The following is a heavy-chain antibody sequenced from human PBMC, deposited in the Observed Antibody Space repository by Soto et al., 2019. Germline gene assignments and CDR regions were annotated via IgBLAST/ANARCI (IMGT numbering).Heavy chain of an antibody. CDR1: GGSISSYY. D-gene: IGHD3-3*01. CDR3: ARVARFPTLNNWFDP. Sequence: SETLSLTCTVSGGSISSYYWSWIRQPPGKGLEWIGYIYYSGSTNYNPSLKSRVTISVDTSKNQFSLKLSSVTAADTAVYYCARVARFPTLNNWFDPWGQGTLVTVSS. J-gene: IGHJ5*02. V-gene: IGHV4-59*01. CDR2: IYYSGST.